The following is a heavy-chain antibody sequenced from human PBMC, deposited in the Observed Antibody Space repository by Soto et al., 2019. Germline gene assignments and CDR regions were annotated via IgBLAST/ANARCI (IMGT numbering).Heavy chain of an antibody. Sequence: EVQLVASGGGLVQPGGSMRLSCAASGFTFSSYEMNLVRQAPGKGLEWVSYMSSSGSTIYYADSVEGRFTISRDNAQNSVYQQMNRLSAEDTAVDYCAGARGYPLDYWGQGALDTVSS. CDR2: MSSSGSTI. J-gene: IGHJ4*02. V-gene: IGHV3-48*03. CDR1: GFTFSSYE. D-gene: IGHD3-10*01. CDR3: AGARGYPLDY.